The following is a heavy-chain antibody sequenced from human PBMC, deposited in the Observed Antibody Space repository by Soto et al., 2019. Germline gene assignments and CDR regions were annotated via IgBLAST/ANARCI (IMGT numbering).Heavy chain of an antibody. CDR3: VKGGSSKFDP. CDR1: GGSISRYY. Sequence: SETLSLTCSVSGGSISRYYWSWIRQPPGKGLEWIGYIYYTGSTNYNPSLKSRVTMSVDTSKNQFSLKLSSVSAADTAVYYCVKGGSSKFDPWGQGTLVTVSS. J-gene: IGHJ5*02. V-gene: IGHV4-59*01. CDR2: IYYTGST. D-gene: IGHD1-26*01.